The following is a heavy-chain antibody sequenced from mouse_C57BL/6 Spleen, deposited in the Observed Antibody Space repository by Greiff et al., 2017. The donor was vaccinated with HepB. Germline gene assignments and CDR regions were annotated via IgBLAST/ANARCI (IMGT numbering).Heavy chain of an antibody. J-gene: IGHJ4*01. D-gene: IGHD1-1*01. CDR3: ARPTVVATGAMDY. V-gene: IGHV5-17*01. CDR2: ISSGSSTI. CDR1: GFTFSDYG. Sequence: EVKLMESGGGLVKPGGSLKLSCAASGFTFSDYGMHWVRQAPEKGLEWVAYISSGSSTIYYADTVKGRFTISRDNAKNTLFLQMTSLRSEDTAMYYCARPTVVATGAMDYWGQGTSVTVSS.